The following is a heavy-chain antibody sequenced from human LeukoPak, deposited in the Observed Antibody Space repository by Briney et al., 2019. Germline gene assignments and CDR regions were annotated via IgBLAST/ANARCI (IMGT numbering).Heavy chain of an antibody. CDR1: GFTFSSYA. D-gene: IGHD6-13*01. V-gene: IGHV3-23*01. CDR2: ISGSGGST. CDR3: ANTYSSPTSTYYYGMDV. J-gene: IGHJ6*02. Sequence: GGSLRLSCAASGFTFSSYAMSWVRQAPGKGLEWVSAISGSGGSTYYADSVKGRFTISRDNSKNTLYLQMNSLRAEDTAVYYCANTYSSPTSTYYYGMDVWGQGTTVTVSS.